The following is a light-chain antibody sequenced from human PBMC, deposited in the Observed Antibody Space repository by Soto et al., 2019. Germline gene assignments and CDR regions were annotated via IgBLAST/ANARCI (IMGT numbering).Light chain of an antibody. Sequence: IQMTQSPSSLSASVGDRVTITCRASQDISDDVGWYQQTPGKAPKLLISGASRLQSGVPSRFSGSGSGAAFTLTITSLRPEDSATYYCQQYNSYWLFGPGTKVDIK. V-gene: IGKV1-17*01. CDR2: GAS. J-gene: IGKJ3*01. CDR3: QQYNSYWL. CDR1: QDISDD.